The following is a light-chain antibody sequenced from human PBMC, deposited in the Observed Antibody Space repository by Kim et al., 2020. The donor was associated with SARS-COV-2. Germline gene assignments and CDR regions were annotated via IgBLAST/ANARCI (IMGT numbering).Light chain of an antibody. CDR3: QHYGSSPYT. CDR2: GAS. Sequence: LEPGETATLSCRASQTMTNSYLAWYQQKPGQAPRLLIYGASSSATGIPDRFSGSGSGTDFTLTISRLEPEDFAVYYCQHYGSSPYTFGQGTKLEI. J-gene: IGKJ2*01. CDR1: QTMTNSY. V-gene: IGKV3-20*01.